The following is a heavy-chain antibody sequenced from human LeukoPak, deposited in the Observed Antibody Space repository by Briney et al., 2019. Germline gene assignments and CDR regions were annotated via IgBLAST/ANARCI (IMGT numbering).Heavy chain of an antibody. V-gene: IGHV3-23*01. CDR3: AKDSRDWTYFDF. J-gene: IGHJ4*02. D-gene: IGHD3/OR15-3a*01. CDR1: GFTFSSYA. CDR2: TSGIGAGT. Sequence: PGGSLRPSCSVSGFTFSSYAMSWVRQAPGKGLEWVSTTSGIGAGTYYADSVRGRFTSSRDNAKNTLYLQMDSLRAEDTAVYYCAKDSRDWTYFDFWGQGTLVTVSS.